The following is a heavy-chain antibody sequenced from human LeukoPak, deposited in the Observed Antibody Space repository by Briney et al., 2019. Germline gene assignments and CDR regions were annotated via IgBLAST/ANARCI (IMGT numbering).Heavy chain of an antibody. V-gene: IGHV4-34*01. CDR2: INHSGST. Sequence: SETLSLTCAVYGGSFSGYYWSWIRQPPGKGLEWIGAINHSGSTNYNPSLKSRVTISVDTSKNQLSLKLSAVTAADTAGYYCARGKYSYGLGFDYWGQGTLVTVSS. J-gene: IGHJ4*02. CDR3: ARGKYSYGLGFDY. D-gene: IGHD5-18*01. CDR1: GGSFSGYY.